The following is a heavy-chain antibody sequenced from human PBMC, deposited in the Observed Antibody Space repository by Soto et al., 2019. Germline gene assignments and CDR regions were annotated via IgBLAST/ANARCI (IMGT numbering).Heavy chain of an antibody. CDR2: IFSSGST. CDR3: AREALGLVANWFDP. J-gene: IGHJ5*02. CDR1: GGSINTFY. Sequence: SETLSLTCTVSGGSINTFYWSWVRQPAGKGLEWIGRIFSSGSTSFNPSLESRVAMSVDTSKNHFSLNLSSVTAADTAVYYCAREALGLVANWFDPWGQGTLVTVSS. D-gene: IGHD6-19*01. V-gene: IGHV4-4*07.